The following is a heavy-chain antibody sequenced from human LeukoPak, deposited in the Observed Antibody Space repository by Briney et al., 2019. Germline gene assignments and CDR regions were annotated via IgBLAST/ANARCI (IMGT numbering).Heavy chain of an antibody. D-gene: IGHD5-18*01. Sequence: GGSLRLSCAASGFIFTTYGMHWVRQAPGKGLEWVAFIRYDGSNKYYADSVKGRFTISRDNSKNTLYLQLNSLRAEDTAVYYCAKSRGYSYGVFDYWGQGTLVTVSS. CDR3: AKSRGYSYGVFDY. CDR2: IRYDGSNK. V-gene: IGHV3-30*02. J-gene: IGHJ4*02. CDR1: GFIFTTYG.